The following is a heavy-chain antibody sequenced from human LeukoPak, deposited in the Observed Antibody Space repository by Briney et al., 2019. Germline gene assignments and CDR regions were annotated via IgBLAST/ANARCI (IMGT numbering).Heavy chain of an antibody. CDR2: ISGSAGTT. D-gene: IGHD6-6*01. CDR1: GFTFSSYA. CDR3: AKMSGYGSSSGRGYYFDY. Sequence: GGSLRLSCAASGFTFSSYAMTWVRQAPGKGLEWVSVISGSAGTTYYADSVKGRFTISRDNSKNTLYLQMNSLRAEDTAVYYFAKMSGYGSSSGRGYYFDYWGQGTLVTVSS. J-gene: IGHJ4*02. V-gene: IGHV3-23*01.